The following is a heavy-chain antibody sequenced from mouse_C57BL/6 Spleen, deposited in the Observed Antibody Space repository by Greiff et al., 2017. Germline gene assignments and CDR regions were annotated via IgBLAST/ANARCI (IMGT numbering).Heavy chain of an antibody. CDR1: GYTFTSYW. J-gene: IGHJ4*01. CDR3: APYGSSYGDY. Sequence: VQLQQSGAELAKPGASVKLSCKASGYTFTSYWMHWVKQRPGQGLEWIGYINPSSGYTKYNQKFKDKATLTPDKSSSTAYMQLSSLTYEDSAVYYCAPYGSSYGDYWGQGTSVTVSS. V-gene: IGHV1-7*01. CDR2: INPSSGYT. D-gene: IGHD1-1*01.